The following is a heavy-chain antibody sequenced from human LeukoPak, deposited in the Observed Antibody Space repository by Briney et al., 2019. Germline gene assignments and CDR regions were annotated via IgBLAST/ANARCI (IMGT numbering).Heavy chain of an antibody. Sequence: SGGSLRLSCAASGFTFSSYWMHWVRQAPGKGLVWVSRINYDGTTTGYADSVKGRFTISRDNAKNTLYLQMNSLRAEDTAVYCCARRDVFDIWGQGTMVTVSS. CDR1: GFTFSSYW. CDR3: ARRDVFDI. J-gene: IGHJ3*02. V-gene: IGHV3-74*01. CDR2: INYDGTTT.